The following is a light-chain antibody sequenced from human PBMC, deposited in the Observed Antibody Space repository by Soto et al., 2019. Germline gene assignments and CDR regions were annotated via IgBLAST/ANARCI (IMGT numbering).Light chain of an antibody. V-gene: IGKV3-20*01. CDR2: GAS. CDR3: HQYGRSPPWT. CDR1: QTITDDF. J-gene: IGKJ1*01. Sequence: EIVLAQSPGTLSLSPGEGATLSCRASQTITDDFLAWFQHKPGQAPRLLIYGASNRANGIPDRFSGSGSGTDFTLTISSLELEDFAVYYCHQYGRSPPWTFGQGTKVEIK.